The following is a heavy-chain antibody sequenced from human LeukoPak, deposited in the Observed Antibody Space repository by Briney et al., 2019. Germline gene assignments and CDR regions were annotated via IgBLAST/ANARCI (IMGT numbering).Heavy chain of an antibody. CDR3: ARGGCTNGVCYPFDY. CDR2: IYHSGST. CDR1: GGSISSGGYY. V-gene: IGHV4-30-2*01. D-gene: IGHD2-8*01. J-gene: IGHJ4*02. Sequence: SQTLSLTCTVSGGSISSGGYYWSWIRQPPGKGLEWIGYIYHSGSTYYNPSLKSRVTISVDRSKNQFSLKLSSVTAADTAVYYCARGGCTNGVCYPFDYWGQGTLVTVSS.